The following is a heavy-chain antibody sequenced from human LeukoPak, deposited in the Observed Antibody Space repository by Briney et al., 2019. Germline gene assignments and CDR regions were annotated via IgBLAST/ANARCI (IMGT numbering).Heavy chain of an antibody. J-gene: IGHJ4*02. V-gene: IGHV3-53*01. Sequence: GGSLRLSCAASGFTVSSNYMNWVGQAPGKGLEWVSVIYSGGSTYYADSVKGRFTISRDNSKNTLYLQMNSLRAEDTAVYFCARDARRDGYREGFDYWGQGTLVTVSS. CDR1: GFTVSSNY. D-gene: IGHD5-24*01. CDR3: ARDARRDGYREGFDY. CDR2: IYSGGST.